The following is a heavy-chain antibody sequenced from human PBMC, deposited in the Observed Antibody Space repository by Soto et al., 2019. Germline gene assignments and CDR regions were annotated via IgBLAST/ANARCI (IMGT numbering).Heavy chain of an antibody. CDR1: GDSISPYY. V-gene: IGHV4-59*12. J-gene: IGHJ4*02. Sequence: PSETLSLTCIVSGDSISPYYWTWIRQPPGKGLEWIGHIYYSGSPNYNPSLKSRVTISVDTSKSQFSLKLSSVTAADTAVYYCAREATIAARLDSWGQGTLVTVSS. CDR2: IYYSGSP. D-gene: IGHD6-6*01. CDR3: AREATIAARLDS.